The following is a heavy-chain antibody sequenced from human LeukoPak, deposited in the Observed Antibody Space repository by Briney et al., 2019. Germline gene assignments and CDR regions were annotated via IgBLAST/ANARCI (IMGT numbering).Heavy chain of an antibody. J-gene: IGHJ4*02. CDR2: ISGSGGST. D-gene: IGHD4-17*01. Sequence: GGSLRLSCAASGFTFSSYAMSWVRQAPGKGLEWVSAISGSGGSTYYADSVKGRFTISRDNSKNTLYLQMNSLRVEDTAVYYCARDYGDYKFDYWGQGTLVTVSS. CDR1: GFTFSSYA. CDR3: ARDYGDYKFDY. V-gene: IGHV3-23*01.